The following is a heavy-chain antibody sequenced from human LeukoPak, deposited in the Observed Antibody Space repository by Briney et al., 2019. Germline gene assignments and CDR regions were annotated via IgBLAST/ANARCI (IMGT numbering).Heavy chain of an antibody. V-gene: IGHV3-30-3*01. D-gene: IGHD6-19*01. CDR3: ARSRRVYTVAGSFDY. Sequence: GGSLRLSRAASGFTFSGYPIHWVRQAPGKGLEWVAVISYDGSNKYYADSVKGRFTISRDNSKNTLYLQMNSLRAEDTAVYYCARSRRVYTVAGSFDYWGQGTLVTVSS. J-gene: IGHJ4*02. CDR1: GFTFSGYP. CDR2: ISYDGSNK.